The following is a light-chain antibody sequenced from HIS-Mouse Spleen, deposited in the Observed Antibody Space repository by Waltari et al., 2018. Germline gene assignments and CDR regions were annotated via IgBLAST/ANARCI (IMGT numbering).Light chain of an antibody. V-gene: IGKV1-9*01. J-gene: IGKJ1*01. Sequence: DIQLTQAPSFLSASVGDRVTITCRASQGISSYLAWYQQKPGKAPKLLIYAASTLQSGVPSRFSGSGSGTEFTLTISSLQPEYFATYYCQQLNSYPPTFGQGTKVEI. CDR2: AAS. CDR1: QGISSY. CDR3: QQLNSYPPT.